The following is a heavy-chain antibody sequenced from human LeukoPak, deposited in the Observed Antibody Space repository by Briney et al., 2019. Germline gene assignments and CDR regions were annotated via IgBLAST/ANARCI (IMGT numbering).Heavy chain of an antibody. V-gene: IGHV4-38-2*02. CDR1: GGSISSYY. D-gene: IGHD4-17*01. CDR3: ARAPGTTFDY. Sequence: PSETLSLTCTVSGGSISSYYWGWIRQPPGKGLEWIGSIYHSGSTYYNPSLESRVTISVDTSKNQFSLKLASVTAADTAVYYCARAPGTTFDYWGHGNMVTVSS. CDR2: IYHSGST. J-gene: IGHJ4*01.